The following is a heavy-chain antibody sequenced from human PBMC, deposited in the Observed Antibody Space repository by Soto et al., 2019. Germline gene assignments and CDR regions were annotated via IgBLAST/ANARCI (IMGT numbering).Heavy chain of an antibody. J-gene: IGHJ2*01. D-gene: IGHD5-12*01. V-gene: IGHV6-1*01. Sequence: QVQLQQSGPGLVKPSQTLSLICAISGDSVSSASATWSWIRQSPSGRLEWLGRTYYRSKWHNDDAVSVKSRXAXXXAXXTPPLSLQLSSVTLEDTAVSFSASDGSGYQLYFDVWGRGSLVTVSS. CDR3: ASDGSGYQLYFDV. CDR1: GDSVSSASAT. CDR2: TYYRSKWHN.